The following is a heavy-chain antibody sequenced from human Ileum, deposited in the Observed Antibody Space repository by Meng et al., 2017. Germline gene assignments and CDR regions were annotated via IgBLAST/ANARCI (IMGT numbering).Heavy chain of an antibody. V-gene: IGHV4-34*01. CDR3: ARDHWGSLDY. J-gene: IGHJ4*02. Sequence: QVQLQQWGAGLLKPSETLSLTCAGYGGSFSGYYWSWFRQPPGKGLEWIGEINHSGSTNYNPSLKSRVTISVDTSKRQFSLKLTSVTAADTAVYYCARDHWGSLDYWGQGILVTVSS. CDR2: INHSGST. CDR1: GGSFSGYY. D-gene: IGHD7-27*01.